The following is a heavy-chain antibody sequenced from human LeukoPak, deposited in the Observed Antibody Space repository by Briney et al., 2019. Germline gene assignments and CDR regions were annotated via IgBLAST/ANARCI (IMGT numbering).Heavy chain of an antibody. Sequence: ASVKVSCKVSGYTLTELSMHWVRQAPGKGLEWMGGFDPEDGETIYAQKFQGRVTMTEDTSTDTAYMELSSLRSEDTAVYYCATPLHYDILTGYSQQNWFDPWGQGTLVTVSS. V-gene: IGHV1-24*01. CDR3: ATPLHYDILTGYSQQNWFDP. D-gene: IGHD3-9*01. CDR1: GYTLTELS. CDR2: FDPEDGET. J-gene: IGHJ5*02.